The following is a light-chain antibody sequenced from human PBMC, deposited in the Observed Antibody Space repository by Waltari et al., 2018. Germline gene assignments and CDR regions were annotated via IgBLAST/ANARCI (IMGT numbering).Light chain of an antibody. CDR2: DVS. V-gene: IGLV2-11*01. CDR3: CSYAGSYTLEV. J-gene: IGLJ2*01. CDR1: SSDVGGYNY. Sequence: QSALTQPRSVSGSPGQSVTISCTGTSSDVGGYNYVSWYQQHPGKAPKLMIYDVSKRPSGVPDRFSRSKSGNTASLTISGLQAEDEADYYCCSYAGSYTLEVFGGGTKLTVL.